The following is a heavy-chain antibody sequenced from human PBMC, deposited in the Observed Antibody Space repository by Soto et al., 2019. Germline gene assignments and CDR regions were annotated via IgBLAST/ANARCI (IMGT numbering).Heavy chain of an antibody. CDR3: AREGQLVRDAFDI. V-gene: IGHV3-33*01. D-gene: IGHD6-13*01. CDR2: IWYDGSNK. J-gene: IGHJ3*02. CDR1: GFTFSSYD. Sequence: QVQLVESGGGVVQPGRSLRLSCAASGFTFSSYDMHWVRQAPGKGLEWVAVIWYDGSNKYYADSVKGRFTISRDNSKNTLYLQMNSLRAEDTAVYYCAREGQLVRDAFDIWGQGTMVTVSS.